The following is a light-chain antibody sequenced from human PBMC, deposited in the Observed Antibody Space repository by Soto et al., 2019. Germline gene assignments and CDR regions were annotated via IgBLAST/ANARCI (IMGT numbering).Light chain of an antibody. V-gene: IGKV1-13*02. CDR1: QDIPSA. CDR2: GAS. J-gene: IGKJ4*01. Sequence: AIQLTQSPSSLSASVGDRVTITCRASQDIPSALAWYQQKPGKTPKLLIYGASSLDSGVPSRFSGSGSGTDFTLTISSLQPEDFATYYCQHFKSYPLTFGGGTKVDIK. CDR3: QHFKSYPLT.